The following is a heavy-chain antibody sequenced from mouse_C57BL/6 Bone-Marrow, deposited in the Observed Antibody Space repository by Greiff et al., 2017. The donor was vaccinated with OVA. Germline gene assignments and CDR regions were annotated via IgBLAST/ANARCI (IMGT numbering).Heavy chain of an antibody. J-gene: IGHJ4*01. D-gene: IGHD1-1*01. CDR1: GFTFSDYY. Sequence: EVKLQESGGGLVQPGGSLKLSCAASGFTFSDYYMYWVRQTPEKRLEWVAYISNGGGSTYYPDTVKGRFTISRDNAKNTLYLQMSRLKSEDTAMYYCARPVGDYYAMDYWGQGTSVTVSS. CDR3: ARPVGDYYAMDY. CDR2: ISNGGGST. V-gene: IGHV5-12*01.